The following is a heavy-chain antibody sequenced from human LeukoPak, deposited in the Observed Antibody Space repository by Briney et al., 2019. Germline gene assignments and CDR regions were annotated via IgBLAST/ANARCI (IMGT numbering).Heavy chain of an antibody. V-gene: IGHV5-51*01. CDR1: GYSFTSYW. Sequence: GESLKISCKGFGYSFTSYWIGWVRQMPGKGLEWMGIIYPGDSDTRYSPSFQGQVTISADKSISTAYLQWSSLKASDTTIYYCARRDSETKDLDYWGQGTLVTVSS. CDR3: ARRDSETKDLDY. J-gene: IGHJ4*02. D-gene: IGHD2-15*01. CDR2: IYPGDSDT.